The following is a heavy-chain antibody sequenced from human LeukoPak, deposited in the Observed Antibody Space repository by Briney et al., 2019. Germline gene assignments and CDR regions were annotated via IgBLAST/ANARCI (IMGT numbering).Heavy chain of an antibody. V-gene: IGHV1-2*02. D-gene: IGHD3-22*01. CDR1: GYTFTGYY. CDR3: ARDRRRSGYYFDY. CDR2: INPNSGGT. Sequence: ASVKVSCKASGYTFTGYYMHWVRQAPGQGLEWMGWINPNSGGTNYAQKFQGRVTMTRDTSISIAYMELSRLRSDDTAVYYCARDRRRSGYYFDYWGQGTLVTVSS. J-gene: IGHJ4*02.